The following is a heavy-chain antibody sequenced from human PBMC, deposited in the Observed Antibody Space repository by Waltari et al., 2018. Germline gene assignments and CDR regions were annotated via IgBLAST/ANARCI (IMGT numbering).Heavy chain of an antibody. V-gene: IGHV4-59*12. CDR1: GGSISSYY. J-gene: IGHJ4*02. D-gene: IGHD4-17*01. Sequence: QVQLQESGPGLVKPSETLSLTCTVSGGSISSYYWSWIRQPPGKGLEWIWYIYYSGSTYYNPSLKRRFTISVDTSKNQFSLKLSSVTAADTAVYYCARDASVYGDVYYFDYWGQGTMVTVSS. CDR3: ARDASVYGDVYYFDY. CDR2: IYYSGST.